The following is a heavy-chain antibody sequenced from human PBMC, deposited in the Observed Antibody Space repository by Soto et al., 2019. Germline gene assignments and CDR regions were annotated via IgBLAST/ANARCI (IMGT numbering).Heavy chain of an antibody. CDR1: GFTFSSYA. D-gene: IGHD5-12*01. J-gene: IGHJ5*02. Sequence: EVQLLESVGGLVQPGGSLRLSCAASGFTFSSYAMSWVRQAPGKGLEWVSAISGSGGSKYYADAMKGRFNISRDNSKNTLYLQVNGLRAEYTAVYYCAKDQMDIVATIGLWGWFAPWVQGTLVTVSS. CDR3: AKDQMDIVATIGLWGWFAP. V-gene: IGHV3-23*01. CDR2: ISGSGGSK.